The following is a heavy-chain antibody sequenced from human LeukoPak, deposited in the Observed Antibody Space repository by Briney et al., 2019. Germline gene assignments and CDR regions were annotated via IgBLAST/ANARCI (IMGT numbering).Heavy chain of an antibody. CDR3: AKDMTGGWQLLYYFDY. D-gene: IGHD2-15*01. J-gene: IGHJ4*02. V-gene: IGHV3-23*01. CDR2: ISGSGGST. CDR1: GFIFSDYH. Sequence: PGGSLRLSCAASGFIFSDYHMNWVRQAPGKGLEWVSAISGSGGSTYYADSVKGRFTISRDNSNYTLYLQMNSLRAEDTAIYYCAKDMTGGWQLLYYFDYWGQGTLVTVSS.